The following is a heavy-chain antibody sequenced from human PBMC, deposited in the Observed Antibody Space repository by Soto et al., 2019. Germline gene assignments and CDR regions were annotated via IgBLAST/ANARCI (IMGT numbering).Heavy chain of an antibody. CDR2: INHSGST. CDR3: ARGYLRYYGSGSYYRPFDY. Sequence: NPSETLSLTCAVYGGSFRGYYWSWIRQPPGKGLEWIGEINHSGSTNYNPSLKSRVTISVDTSKNQFSLKLSSVTAADTAVYYCARGYLRYYGSGSYYRPFDYWGQGTLVTVSS. D-gene: IGHD3-10*01. J-gene: IGHJ4*02. V-gene: IGHV4-34*01. CDR1: GGSFRGYY.